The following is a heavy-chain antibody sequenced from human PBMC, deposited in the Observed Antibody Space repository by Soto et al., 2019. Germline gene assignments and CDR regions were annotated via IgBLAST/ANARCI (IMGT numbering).Heavy chain of an antibody. Sequence: QVQLVQSGAEVKKPGDSVKVSCKASGYTFTSYDINWVRQATGQGLEWMGWMNPNSGNTGYAQKFQGRVTMTRNTSVCKAYMELIILRSEATSVYYCARVRDDFWSGYSEGKWFHPLGQGTLVTVSS. J-gene: IGHJ5*02. D-gene: IGHD3-3*01. CDR2: MNPNSGNT. CDR3: ARVRDDFWSGYSEGKWFHP. CDR1: GYTFTSYD. V-gene: IGHV1-8*01.